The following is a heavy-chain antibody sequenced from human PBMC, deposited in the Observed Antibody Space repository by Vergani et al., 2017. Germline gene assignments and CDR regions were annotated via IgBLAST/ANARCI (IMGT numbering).Heavy chain of an antibody. V-gene: IGHV3-30*03. J-gene: IGHJ1*01. CDR3: ATKSCGTPGCQIGYFRE. CDR1: GFTSSYYG. CDR2: ISYDGTQK. Sequence: QVHLVESGGGVVQHGRSLRLSCVVSGFTSSYYGMHWVRQAPGKGLEWVAVISYDGTQKYYAGSVKGRFTISRDNSKSTLYLQMNSLRTEDTAVYYCATKSCGTPGCQIGYFREWGQGTLVTVSS. D-gene: IGHD1-1*01.